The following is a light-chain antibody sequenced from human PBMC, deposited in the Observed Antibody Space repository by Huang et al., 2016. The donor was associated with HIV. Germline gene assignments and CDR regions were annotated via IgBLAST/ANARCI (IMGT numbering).Light chain of an antibody. CDR1: QSVGRY. Sequence: EIVMTQSPVTLSVSPGERATLSCRASQSVGRYLAWDQQRPGQAPRLLIYGASTRASGIPARFSGSGSGTEFTLTISSLQSEDFAVYYCQQYDNGPYTFGQGTNLEIK. V-gene: IGKV3-15*01. J-gene: IGKJ2*01. CDR3: QQYDNGPYT. CDR2: GAS.